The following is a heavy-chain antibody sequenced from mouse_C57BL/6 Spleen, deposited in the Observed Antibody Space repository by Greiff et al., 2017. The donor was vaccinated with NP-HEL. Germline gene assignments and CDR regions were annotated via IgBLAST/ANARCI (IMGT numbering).Heavy chain of an antibody. Sequence: EVHLVESGGDLVKPGGSLKLSCAASGFTFSSYGMSWVRQTPDKRLEWVATISSGGSYTSYPDSVKGRFTISRDNAKNTLYLQMSSLKSEDTAMYYCSRQGYYGSSLYYYAMDYWGQGTSVTVSS. CDR2: ISSGGSYT. V-gene: IGHV5-6*01. D-gene: IGHD1-1*01. J-gene: IGHJ4*01. CDR1: GFTFSSYG. CDR3: SRQGYYGSSLYYYAMDY.